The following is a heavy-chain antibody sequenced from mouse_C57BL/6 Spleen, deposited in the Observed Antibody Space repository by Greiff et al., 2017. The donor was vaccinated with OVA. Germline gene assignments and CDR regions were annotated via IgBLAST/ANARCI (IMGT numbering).Heavy chain of an antibody. CDR1: GFSLSTFGMG. V-gene: IGHV8-8*01. CDR3: ARTTVVAAYYAMDY. J-gene: IGHJ4*01. Sequence: QVQLKESGPGILQPSQTLSLTCSFSGFSLSTFGMGVGWIRQPSGKGLEWLAHIWWDDDKYYNPALKSRLTISKDTSKNQVFLKIANVDTADTATYYCARTTVVAAYYAMDYWGQGTSVTVSS. D-gene: IGHD1-1*01. CDR2: IWWDDDK.